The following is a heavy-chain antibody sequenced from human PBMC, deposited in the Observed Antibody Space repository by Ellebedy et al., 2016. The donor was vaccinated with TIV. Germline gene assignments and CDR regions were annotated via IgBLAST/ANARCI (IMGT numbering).Heavy chain of an antibody. CDR1: GFTVSNNY. Sequence: GESLKISCVSSGFTVSNNYMSWVRQAPGKGLAWVSLIYSSGGTHYTDSVKGRFTISRDNSKNTVYLQMNSLRAEDTAVYYCARARGWYGSDGMDVWGEGTTVTVSS. D-gene: IGHD6-19*01. V-gene: IGHV3-53*01. CDR3: ARARGWYGSDGMDV. CDR2: IYSSGGT. J-gene: IGHJ6*04.